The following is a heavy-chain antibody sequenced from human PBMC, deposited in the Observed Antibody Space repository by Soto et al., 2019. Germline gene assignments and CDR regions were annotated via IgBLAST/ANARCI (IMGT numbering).Heavy chain of an antibody. V-gene: IGHV3-23*01. Sequence: GGSLRLSCAASGFTFSNYAMSWVPQAPGKGLEWVSGIDHSGGSTYYADSVKGRFTISRDNSKNTLYLQMNSLRAEDTAVYYCANLYSSGGKEWSDPWGQGTLVTVSS. CDR2: IDHSGGST. D-gene: IGHD6-19*01. CDR3: ANLYSSGGKEWSDP. J-gene: IGHJ5*02. CDR1: GFTFSNYA.